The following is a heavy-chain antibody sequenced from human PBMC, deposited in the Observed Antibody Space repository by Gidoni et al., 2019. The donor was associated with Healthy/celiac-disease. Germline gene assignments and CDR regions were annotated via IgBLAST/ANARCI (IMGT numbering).Heavy chain of an antibody. Sequence: QLQLQESGPGLVKSSETLSLTCTVSGGSISSSSYYWGWIRQPPGKGLEWIGSIYYSGSTYYNPSLKSRVTISVDTSKNQFSLKLSSVTAADTAVYYCARHPGYSNYDYLYYYYYMDVWGKGTTVTVSS. D-gene: IGHD4-4*01. CDR1: GGSISSSSYY. V-gene: IGHV4-39*01. J-gene: IGHJ6*03. CDR3: ARHPGYSNYDYLYYYYYMDV. CDR2: IYYSGST.